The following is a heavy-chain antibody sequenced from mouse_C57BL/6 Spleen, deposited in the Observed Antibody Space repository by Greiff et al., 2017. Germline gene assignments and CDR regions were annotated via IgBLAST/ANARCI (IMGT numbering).Heavy chain of an antibody. D-gene: IGHD4-1*02. CDR1: GFSLTSYG. J-gene: IGHJ4*01. Sequence: QVQLKESGPGLVQPSQSLSITCTVSGFSLTSYGVHWVRQSPGKGLEWLGVLWRGGSTDYNAAFMSRLSITKNNSKSHVFFKMNSLQADDTAIYYCANDSTGKGYAMDYWGQGTSVTVSS. CDR3: ANDSTGKGYAMDY. CDR2: LWRGGST. V-gene: IGHV2-5*01.